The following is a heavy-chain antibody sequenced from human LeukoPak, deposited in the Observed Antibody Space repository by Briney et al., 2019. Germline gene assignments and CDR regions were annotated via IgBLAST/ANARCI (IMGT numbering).Heavy chain of an antibody. CDR3: AKGSAAGLPSFEY. J-gene: IGHJ4*02. V-gene: IGHV4-39*06. Sequence: SETLSLTCTVSGGSISSSSYYWGWIRQPPGKGLEWIGSIYHSGNTYYNPSLKSRVTISVDTSKNQFTLKLSSVTAADTAVYYCAKGSAAGLPSFEYWGQGTLVTVSS. D-gene: IGHD6-13*01. CDR2: IYHSGNT. CDR1: GGSISSSSYY.